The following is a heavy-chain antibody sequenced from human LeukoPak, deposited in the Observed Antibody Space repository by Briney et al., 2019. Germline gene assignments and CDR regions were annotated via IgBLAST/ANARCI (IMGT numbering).Heavy chain of an antibody. V-gene: IGHV3-11*06. D-gene: IGHD5-12*01. CDR3: ASHIVATTEEYFQH. CDR2: ISSSSSYT. Sequence: PGGSLRLSCAASGFTFSDDYMSWIRQAPGKGLEWVSYISSSSSYTNYADSVKGRFTISRDNAKNSLYLQMNSLRAEDTAVYYCASHIVATTEEYFQHWGQGTLVTVSS. J-gene: IGHJ1*01. CDR1: GFTFSDDY.